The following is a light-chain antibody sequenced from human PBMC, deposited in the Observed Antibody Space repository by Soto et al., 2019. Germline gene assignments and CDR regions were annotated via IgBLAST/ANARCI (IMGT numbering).Light chain of an antibody. J-gene: IGKJ1*01. CDR1: QSVSNN. CDR2: GAS. CDR3: QQYYNWSPWT. Sequence: EIVMTQSPATLSVSPGERATLSCRASQSVSNNLAWYHQKPGQAPRLLIYGASTRATGIPARFSGSGSGTEFTLTISSLQSEDFAVYYCQQYYNWSPWTFGQGTKVEIK. V-gene: IGKV3-15*01.